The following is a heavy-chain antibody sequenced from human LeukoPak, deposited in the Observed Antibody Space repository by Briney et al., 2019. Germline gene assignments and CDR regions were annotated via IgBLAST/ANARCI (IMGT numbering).Heavy chain of an antibody. D-gene: IGHD2-15*01. CDR1: GYTFTGYY. Sequence: ASVKVSCKASGYTFTGYYIHWVRQAPGQGLEWMGWINPNSGGTNYAQKFQGRVTMTRDTSISTAYMELSRLRSDDTAVYYCARETGYCSGGSCLVYWGQGTLVTVSS. CDR3: ARETGYCSGGSCLVY. J-gene: IGHJ4*02. V-gene: IGHV1-2*02. CDR2: INPNSGGT.